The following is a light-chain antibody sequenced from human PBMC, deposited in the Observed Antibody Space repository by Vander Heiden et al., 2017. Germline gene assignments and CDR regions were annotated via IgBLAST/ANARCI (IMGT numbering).Light chain of an antibody. V-gene: IGLV2-23*02. Sequence: QSSQTRPASVSGHPGQSITISCTGTSSDVGSYNLVSWYQQRPGKAPKLMIYEVSKRPSGVSNRFSGSKSGNTASLTISGLQAEDEADYYCCSYAGSWVFGGGTKLTVL. CDR3: CSYAGSWV. CDR2: EVS. J-gene: IGLJ3*02. CDR1: SSDVGSYNL.